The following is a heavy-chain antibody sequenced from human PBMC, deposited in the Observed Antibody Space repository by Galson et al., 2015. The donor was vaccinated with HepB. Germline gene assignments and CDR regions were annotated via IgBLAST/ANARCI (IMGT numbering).Heavy chain of an antibody. CDR3: ARSGESGSYYMGYYMDV. CDR1: GFTFSSYA. V-gene: IGHV3-30-3*01. J-gene: IGHJ6*03. D-gene: IGHD1-26*01. Sequence: LRLSCSASGFTFSSYAMHWVRQAPGKRLEWVAVISYDGSNKYYADSVKGRVTISRDNSKNTLYLQMNSLRAEDTAVYYCARSGESGSYYMGYYMDVWGKGTTVTVSS. CDR2: ISYDGSNK.